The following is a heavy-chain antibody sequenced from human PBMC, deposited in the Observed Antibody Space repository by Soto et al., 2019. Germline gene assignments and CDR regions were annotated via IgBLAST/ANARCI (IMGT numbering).Heavy chain of an antibody. D-gene: IGHD6-13*01. CDR3: TRTGTYVYYYYYYYMDV. J-gene: IGHJ6*03. CDR1: GFTFSGSA. V-gene: IGHV3-73*01. CDR2: IRSKANSYAT. Sequence: EVKLVESGGGLVQPGGSLKLSCAASGFTFSGSAMHWVRQASGKGLEWVGRIRSKANSYATAYAASVKGRFTISRDDSKNTAYLQMNSLKTEDTAVYYCTRTGTYVYYYYYYYMDVWGKGTTVTVSS.